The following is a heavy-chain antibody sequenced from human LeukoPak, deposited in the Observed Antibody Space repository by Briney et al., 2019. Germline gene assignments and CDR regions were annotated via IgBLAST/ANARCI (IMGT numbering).Heavy chain of an antibody. CDR2: ISAYNGNT. CDR1: GYSFTSYG. J-gene: IGHJ3*02. D-gene: IGHD6-13*01. V-gene: IGHV1-18*01. CDR3: ARDRWYSRNWNDAVDI. Sequence: GASVKVSCKTSGYSFTSYGISWVRQAPGQGLEWMGWISAYNGNTNYAQKVQGRVTMTTDTSTSTVYMELRSLRSDDTAVYYCARDRWYSRNWNDAVDIWGQGTMVTVSS.